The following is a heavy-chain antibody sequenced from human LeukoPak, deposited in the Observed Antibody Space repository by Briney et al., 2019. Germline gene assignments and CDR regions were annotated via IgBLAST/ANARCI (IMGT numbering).Heavy chain of an antibody. J-gene: IGHJ4*02. CDR1: GYTFTGYY. Sequence: ASVKVSCKASGYTFTGYYMHWVRQAPGQGLEWMGWINPNSGGTNYAQKFQGRVTMTRDTSISTAYMELNRLRSDDTAVYYFARAQTPSKSITMIVVVKPHFEYWGQGTLVTVSS. CDR2: INPNSGGT. CDR3: ARAQTPSKSITMIVVVKPHFEY. V-gene: IGHV1-2*02. D-gene: IGHD3-22*01.